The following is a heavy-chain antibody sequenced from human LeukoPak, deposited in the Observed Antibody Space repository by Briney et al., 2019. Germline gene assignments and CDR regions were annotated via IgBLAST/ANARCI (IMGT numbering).Heavy chain of an antibody. CDR3: AKDLSVDY. V-gene: IGHV3-30*18. CDR2: ISYDGSKE. Sequence: GGSLRLPCAASGFTFSSYVMNWVRQAPGKGLEWVAVISYDGSKEYYADSVKGRFTISRDNSKNTLYLQMNSLRAEDTAVYYCAKDLSVDYWGQGTLVTVSS. J-gene: IGHJ4*02. CDR1: GFTFSSYV.